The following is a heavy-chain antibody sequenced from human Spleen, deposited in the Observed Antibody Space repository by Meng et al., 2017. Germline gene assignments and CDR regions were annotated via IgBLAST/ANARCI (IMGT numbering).Heavy chain of an antibody. CDR1: GGSISTSGYY. Sequence: QVQLQESVPGLVNPSHTLSLTGTVSGGSISTSGYYWGWIRQPPGQGLEWIGSIGHSGITYYTPSLKSRVTVSIDTSKSQFSLKLTSVTAADTAVYYCVRSSGWVRTGFDPWGQGTLVTVSS. J-gene: IGHJ5*02. CDR2: IGHSGIT. CDR3: VRSSGWVRTGFDP. V-gene: IGHV4-39*01. D-gene: IGHD6-19*01.